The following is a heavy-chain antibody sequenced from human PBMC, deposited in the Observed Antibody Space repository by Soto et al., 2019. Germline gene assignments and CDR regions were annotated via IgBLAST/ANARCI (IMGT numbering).Heavy chain of an antibody. V-gene: IGHV4-30-2*01. Sequence: QVQLQESGSGLVKTAQTLSLNCAVSGASISSGGYAWTWIRQPPGKGLEWIGYIYQSGSTHYNPSLNSRVTISVDRSKNQFSLKLTSVTAADTAVYFCARETTGFIFDYWGQGTLLTVSS. CDR3: ARETTGFIFDY. J-gene: IGHJ4*02. D-gene: IGHD2-8*02. CDR1: GASISSGGYA. CDR2: IYQSGST.